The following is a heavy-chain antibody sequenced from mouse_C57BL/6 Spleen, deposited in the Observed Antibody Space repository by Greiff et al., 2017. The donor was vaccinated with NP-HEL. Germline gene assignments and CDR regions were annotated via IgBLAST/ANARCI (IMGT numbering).Heavy chain of an antibody. CDR3: AREDGYYVRYFDV. J-gene: IGHJ1*03. V-gene: IGHV1-18*01. Sequence: VHVKQSGPELVKPGASVKIPCKASGYTFTDYNMDWVKQSHGKSLAWIGDINPNNGGTIYNQKFKGKATLTVDKSSSTAYMELRSLTSEDTAVYYCAREDGYYVRYFDVWGTGTTVTVSS. CDR1: GYTFTDYN. CDR2: INPNNGGT. D-gene: IGHD2-3*01.